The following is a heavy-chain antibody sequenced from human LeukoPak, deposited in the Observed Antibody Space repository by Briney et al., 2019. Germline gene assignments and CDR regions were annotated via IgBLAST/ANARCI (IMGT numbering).Heavy chain of an antibody. CDR2: ISGSGYST. D-gene: IGHD1-26*01. CDR1: GFTFSSYG. J-gene: IGHJ4*02. V-gene: IGHV3-23*01. CDR3: AQWSRYFDY. Sequence: GGSLRLSCAASGFTFSSYGMHWVRQAPGKGLEWVSAISGSGYSTYYADSVKGRFTISRDNSKNTLYLQMNSLRAEDTALYFCAQWSRYFDYWGQGTLVTVSS.